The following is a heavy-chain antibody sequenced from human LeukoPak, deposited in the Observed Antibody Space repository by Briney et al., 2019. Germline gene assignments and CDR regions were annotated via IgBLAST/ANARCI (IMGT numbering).Heavy chain of an antibody. Sequence: PRGSLRLSCAASGFTFSSYWMHWVRQAPGKGVWWVSRIKSDGSTNYADSVKGRFTISRDNAKNTVSLLMNSLRAEDTGVYYCATAPSEIGGYYPEYFRHWGQGTLVTVSS. CDR1: GFTFSSYW. CDR2: IKSDGST. J-gene: IGHJ1*01. CDR3: ATAPSEIGGYYPEYFRH. D-gene: IGHD3-22*01. V-gene: IGHV3-74*01.